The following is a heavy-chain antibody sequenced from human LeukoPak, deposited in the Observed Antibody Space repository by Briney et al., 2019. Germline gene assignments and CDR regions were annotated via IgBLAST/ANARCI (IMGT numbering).Heavy chain of an antibody. CDR2: IYHSGST. J-gene: IGHJ4*02. Sequence: SETLSLTCAVSGYSISSCYYWGWIRQPPGKGLEWIGSIYHSGSTYYNPSLKSRVTISVDTSKNQFSLKLSSVTAADTDVYYCARTLPAGVATPDYWGQGTLVTVSS. CDR1: GYSISSCYY. V-gene: IGHV4-38-2*01. CDR3: ARTLPAGVATPDY. D-gene: IGHD3-3*01.